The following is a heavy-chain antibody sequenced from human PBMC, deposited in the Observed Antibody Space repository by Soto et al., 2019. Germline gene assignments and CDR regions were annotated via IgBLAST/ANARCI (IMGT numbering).Heavy chain of an antibody. Sequence: GASVKVSCKGSGYTFTDYGISWVRQAPGQGLEWMGWLSVYNGNTYYAQKFQGRVTVTTDTSTSTAYMELTSLTSDDTAVYYCARVRPHDYWGQGTLVTVSS. CDR2: LSVYNGNT. CDR3: ARVRPHDY. J-gene: IGHJ4*02. V-gene: IGHV1-18*01. CDR1: GYTFTDYG.